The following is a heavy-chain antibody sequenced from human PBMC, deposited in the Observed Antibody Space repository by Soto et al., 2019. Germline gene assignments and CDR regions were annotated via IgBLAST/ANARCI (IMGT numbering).Heavy chain of an antibody. CDR1: GYTFTSYD. D-gene: IGHD3-16*01. CDR2: ISAYNGNT. CDR3: ARGRRGSPLLDAFDI. J-gene: IGHJ3*02. Sequence: GASVKVSCKASGYTFTSYDISWVRQAPGQGLEWMGWISAYNGNTNYAQKLQGRVTMTTDTSTSTAYMELRSLRSDDTAVYYCARGRRGSPLLDAFDIWGQGTMVTVSS. V-gene: IGHV1-18*01.